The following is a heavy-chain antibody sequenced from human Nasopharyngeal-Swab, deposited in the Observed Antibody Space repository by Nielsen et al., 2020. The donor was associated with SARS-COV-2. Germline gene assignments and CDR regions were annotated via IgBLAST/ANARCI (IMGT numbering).Heavy chain of an antibody. CDR2: ISSSGSTI. D-gene: IGHD2-2*01. V-gene: IGHV3-11*04. J-gene: IGHJ4*02. Sequence: GESLKISCAASGFTFSDYYMSWIRQAPGKGLEWVSYISSSGSTIYYADSVKGRFTISRDNAKNSLYLQMNSLRAEDTAVYYCARDFGFCSSTSCSLLTFDYWGQGTLVTVSS. CDR3: ARDFGFCSSTSCSLLTFDY. CDR1: GFTFSDYY.